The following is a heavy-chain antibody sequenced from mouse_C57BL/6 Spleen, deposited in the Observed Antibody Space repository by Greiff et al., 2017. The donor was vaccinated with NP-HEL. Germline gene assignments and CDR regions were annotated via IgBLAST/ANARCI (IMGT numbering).Heavy chain of an antibody. J-gene: IGHJ4*01. CDR2: IWGDGST. CDR1: GFSLTSYG. Sequence: VMLVESGPGLVAPSQSLSITCTVSGFSLTSYGVSWVRQPPGKGLEWLGVIWGDGSTNYHSALIYRLCISKDKSKSQDFLKLNSLHTDETATYYCAKPEMDYWGQGTSVTVSS. CDR3: AKPEMDY. V-gene: IGHV2-3*01.